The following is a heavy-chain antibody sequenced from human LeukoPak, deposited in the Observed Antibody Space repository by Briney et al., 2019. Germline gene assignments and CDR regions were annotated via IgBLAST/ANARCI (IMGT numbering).Heavy chain of an antibody. CDR2: ISAYNGNT. CDR3: ARELRVSGSWGY. CDR1: GGTFSSYA. D-gene: IGHD1-26*01. V-gene: IGHV1-18*01. J-gene: IGHJ4*02. Sequence: ASVKVSCRASGGTFSSYAISWVRQAPGQGLEWMGWISAYNGNTNYAQKLQGRVTMTTDTSTSTAYMELRSLRSDDTAVYYCARELRVSGSWGYWGQGTLVTVSS.